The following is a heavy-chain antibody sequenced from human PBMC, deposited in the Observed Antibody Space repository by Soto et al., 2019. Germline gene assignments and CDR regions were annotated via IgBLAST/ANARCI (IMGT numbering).Heavy chain of an antibody. CDR3: ARHCSSTSCHVGEGNYYYYGMDV. Sequence: SETLSLTCAVYGGSFSGYYWSWIRQPPGKGLEWIGEINHSGSTNYNPSLKSRVTISVDTSKNQFSLKLSSVTAADTAVYYCARHCSSTSCHVGEGNYYYYGMDVWGQGTTVTVSS. V-gene: IGHV4-34*01. D-gene: IGHD2-2*01. CDR2: INHSGST. CDR1: GGSFSGYY. J-gene: IGHJ6*02.